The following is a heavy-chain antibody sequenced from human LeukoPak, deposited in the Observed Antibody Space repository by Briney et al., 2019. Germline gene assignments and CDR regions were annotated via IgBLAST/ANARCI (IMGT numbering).Heavy chain of an antibody. CDR1: GGSFSGYY. V-gene: IGHV4-34*09. CDR2: INHSEST. J-gene: IGHJ3*02. D-gene: IGHD1-14*01. CDR3: ASRKRPEDAFDI. Sequence: SETLSLTCAVYGGSFSGYYWSWIRQPPGKGLEWIGEINHSESTHYNPSLKSRVTISVDTSKNQFSLKLSSVTAADTAVYYCASRKRPEDAFDIWGQGAMVTVPS.